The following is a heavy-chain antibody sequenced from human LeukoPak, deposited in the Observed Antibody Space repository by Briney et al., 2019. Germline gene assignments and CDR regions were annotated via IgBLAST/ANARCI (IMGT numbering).Heavy chain of an antibody. J-gene: IGHJ4*02. V-gene: IGHV3-53*01. Sequence: SGGSLRLSCAASGFTVSSSYMSWVRQAPGKGLEWVSVIYSGGSTYYADSVKGRFTISRDNSKNTLYLQMNSLRGEDTAVYYCAKDFRIGYSAHFDYWSQGALVTVSS. D-gene: IGHD2-21*01. CDR2: IYSGGST. CDR1: GFTVSSSY. CDR3: AKDFRIGYSAHFDY.